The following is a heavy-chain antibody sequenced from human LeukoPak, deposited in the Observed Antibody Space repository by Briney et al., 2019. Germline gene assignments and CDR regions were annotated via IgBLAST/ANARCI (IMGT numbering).Heavy chain of an antibody. Sequence: ASVKVSCKASGYTFTGYYMHWVRQAPGQGLEWMGWINPNSGGTNYAQKFQGRVTMTRDTSISTAYMELSRLRSDDTAVYYCARTRHCSGGSCPSWFDPWGQGTLVTVSS. CDR2: INPNSGGT. J-gene: IGHJ5*02. CDR3: ARTRHCSGGSCPSWFDP. V-gene: IGHV1-2*02. CDR1: GYTFTGYY. D-gene: IGHD2-15*01.